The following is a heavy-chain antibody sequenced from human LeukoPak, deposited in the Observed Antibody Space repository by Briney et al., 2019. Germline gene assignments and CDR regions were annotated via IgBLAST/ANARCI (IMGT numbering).Heavy chain of an antibody. J-gene: IGHJ5*02. CDR1: GFTFNTYA. D-gene: IGHD3-16*02. Sequence: GGSLRLSCAASGFTFNTYAMSWVRQAPGKGLEWVSLIIGSGDSIHYADSVKGRFTISRDNFKNTVFLQLNSLRPEDTAVYYCAKHGDNVWGSFRFGLDHWGQGTLVTVSS. CDR3: AKHGDNVWGSFRFGLDH. CDR2: IIGSGDSI. V-gene: IGHV3-23*01.